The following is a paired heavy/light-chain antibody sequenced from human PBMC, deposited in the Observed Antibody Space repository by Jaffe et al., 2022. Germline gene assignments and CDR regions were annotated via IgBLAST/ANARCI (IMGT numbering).Heavy chain of an antibody. CDR1: GHIFTSYA. Sequence: QVQLVQSGSELKKPGASVKVSCKASGHIFTSYAMNWVRQAPGQGLEWMGWLNTNTGNPTYAQGFTGRFVFSLDTSINTAYLQISSLKSEDTAVYYCASGEGSSWYWDAFAIWGQGTMVTVSS. V-gene: IGHV7-4-1*02. D-gene: IGHD6-13*01. CDR3: ASGEGSSWYWDAFAI. CDR2: LNTNTGNP. J-gene: IGHJ3*02.
Light chain of an antibody. CDR3: CSYAGSNSVL. Sequence: QSALTQPASVSGSPGQSITISCTGTSSDVGSYNLVSWYQQHPGKAPKLMIYEGSKRPSGVSNRFSGSKSGNTASLTISGLQAEDEATYYCCSYAGSNSVLFGGGTKLTVL. V-gene: IGLV2-23*01. CDR1: SSDVGSYNL. J-gene: IGLJ2*01. CDR2: EGS.